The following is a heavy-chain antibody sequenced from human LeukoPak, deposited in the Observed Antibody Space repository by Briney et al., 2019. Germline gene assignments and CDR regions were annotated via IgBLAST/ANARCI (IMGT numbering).Heavy chain of an antibody. J-gene: IGHJ4*02. CDR3: ARENYGGNSRPIDY. CDR2: IYYSGST. V-gene: IGHV4-30-4*07. CDR1: GGSIGSGGYS. Sequence: SETLSLTCAVSGGSIGSGGYSWSWIRQPPGKGLEWIGYIYYSGSTYYNPSLKSRVTISVDTSKNQFSLKLSSVTAADTAVYYCARENYGGNSRPIDYWGQGTLVTVSS. D-gene: IGHD4-23*01.